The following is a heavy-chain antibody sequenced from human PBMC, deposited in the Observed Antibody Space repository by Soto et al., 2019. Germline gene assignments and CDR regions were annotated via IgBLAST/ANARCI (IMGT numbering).Heavy chain of an antibody. CDR2: VYYTGST. V-gene: IGHV4-59*01. Sequence: SETLSLTCTVSGDPISTFYWGWMRQSPGKELEWIGYVYYTGSTNYNPSLKSRVTISVDRSKNQFSLKLTSANAADTAVYYCARGRTVRNYADDSSDYFYFFDYWGQGTQVTVYS. J-gene: IGHJ4*02. D-gene: IGHD3-22*01. CDR3: ARGRTVRNYADDSSDYFYFFDY. CDR1: GDPISTFY.